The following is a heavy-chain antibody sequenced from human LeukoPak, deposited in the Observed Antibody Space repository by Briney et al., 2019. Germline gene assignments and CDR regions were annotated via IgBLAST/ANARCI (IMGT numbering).Heavy chain of an antibody. V-gene: IGHV2-5*02. CDR3: AHSKAGIAADVN. CDR1: GFSLSTRGVG. D-gene: IGHD6-13*01. Sequence: SGPTLLKPTPTLTLTFTFSGFSLSTRGVGVGWIRQPPVKALEWLALIYWDDDKRYSPSLKSRLTITKDTSKNQVVLTMTNMDPVDTATYYCAHSKAGIAADVNWGQGTLVTVSS. CDR2: IYWDDDK. J-gene: IGHJ4*02.